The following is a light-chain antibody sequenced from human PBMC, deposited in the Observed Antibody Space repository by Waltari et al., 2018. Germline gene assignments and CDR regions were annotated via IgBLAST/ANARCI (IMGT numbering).Light chain of an antibody. V-gene: IGLV1-47*01. CDR1: SSNIGIRS. CDR3: AAWDDSLSGRF. J-gene: IGLJ1*01. Sequence: QSVLTQPPSASGTPGQRVSMSCSGNSSNIGIRSVSWYHQVPGTAPKLLIYRNNQRPSGVPDRFSGSKSGTSASLAISGLRSEDEADYYCAAWDDSLSGRFFGSGTKVTVL. CDR2: RNN.